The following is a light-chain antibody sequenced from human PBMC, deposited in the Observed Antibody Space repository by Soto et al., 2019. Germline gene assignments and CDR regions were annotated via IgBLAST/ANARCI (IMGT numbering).Light chain of an antibody. J-gene: IGKJ1*01. CDR2: DAS. CDR3: QQYNISRT. Sequence: DLQMTQSPSTLAASVGNKVTITCRASESISRWLAWYQQKPGKAPKLLIYDASNLESGVPSRFSGSGSGTEFTLNISSLQPDDPATYYGQQYNISRTFGRGTKV. CDR1: ESISRW. V-gene: IGKV1-5*01.